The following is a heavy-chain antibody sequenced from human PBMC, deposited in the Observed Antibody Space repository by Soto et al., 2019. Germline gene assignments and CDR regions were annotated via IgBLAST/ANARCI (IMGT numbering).Heavy chain of an antibody. CDR1: GFTFSTYG. Sequence: EVQLLESGGGFVQPGGSLRLSCAASGFTFSTYGMSWVRQTPGKGLEWVSGISAGGGDKYYTTSVKGRFTISRDSSKNTLYLQMSSLRAEDTAVYYCAKVLWYSSTYFYFDYWGQGALVTVSS. CDR3: AKVLWYSSTYFYFDY. CDR2: ISAGGGDK. D-gene: IGHD6-13*01. J-gene: IGHJ4*02. V-gene: IGHV3-23*01.